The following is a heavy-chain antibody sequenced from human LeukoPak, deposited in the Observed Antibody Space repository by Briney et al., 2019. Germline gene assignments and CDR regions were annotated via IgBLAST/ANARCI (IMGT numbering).Heavy chain of an antibody. Sequence: ASVEVSCKASGYTFTSYGISWVRQAPGQGLEWMGGIIPIFGTANCAQKFQGRVTITADESTSTAYMELSSLRSEDTAVYYCARMELLWFGELAGYYYYYMDVWGKGTTVTVSS. CDR2: IIPIFGTA. V-gene: IGHV1-69*13. J-gene: IGHJ6*03. D-gene: IGHD3-10*01. CDR3: ARMELLWFGELAGYYYYYMDV. CDR1: GYTFTSYG.